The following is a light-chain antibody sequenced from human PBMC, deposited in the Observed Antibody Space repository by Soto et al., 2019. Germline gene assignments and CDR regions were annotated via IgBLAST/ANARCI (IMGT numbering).Light chain of an antibody. Sequence: QSVLTQPPSVSGAPGQRVTISCTGTSSNIGAGYDVNWYQHLPGAAHKLLIYTNCNRPSGVPDRFSGYKSGTSASLAITGLQAEDEADYYCQSYDSGLSGSVFGGGTQLTVL. J-gene: IGLJ3*02. CDR1: SSNIGAGYD. CDR2: TNC. V-gene: IGLV1-40*01. CDR3: QSYDSGLSGSV.